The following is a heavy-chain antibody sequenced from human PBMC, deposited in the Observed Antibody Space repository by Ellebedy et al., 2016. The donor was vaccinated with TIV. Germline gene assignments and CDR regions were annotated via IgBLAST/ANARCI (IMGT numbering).Heavy chain of an antibody. V-gene: IGHV3-23*01. D-gene: IGHD5-12*01. CDR3: AKTPRREWLRLGLNWFDP. Sequence: GGSLRLSCAASGFTFSDHAMTWVRQAPGKGLEWVSAISGSGGSTYLADSVKGRFTISRDNSKNTLYLQMNSLRAEDTAVYYCAKTPRREWLRLGLNWFDPWGQGTLVTVSS. CDR2: ISGSGGST. CDR1: GFTFSDHA. J-gene: IGHJ5*02.